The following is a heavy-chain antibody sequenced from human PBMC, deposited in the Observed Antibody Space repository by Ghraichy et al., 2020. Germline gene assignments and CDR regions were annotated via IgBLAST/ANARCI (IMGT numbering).Heavy chain of an antibody. V-gene: IGHV3-23*01. CDR2: ISDSGGST. D-gene: IGHD4-23*01. Sequence: GGSLRLSCAASGFTFSTYAMRWVRQAPGKGLEWVSSISDSGGSTYYADSVKGRFTISRDNSKNILYLQMNNLRAEDTAVYYCAKKRDQNSFYHYDLDVWGQGPTVTVSS. J-gene: IGHJ6*02. CDR1: GFTFSTYA. CDR3: AKKRDQNSFYHYDLDV.